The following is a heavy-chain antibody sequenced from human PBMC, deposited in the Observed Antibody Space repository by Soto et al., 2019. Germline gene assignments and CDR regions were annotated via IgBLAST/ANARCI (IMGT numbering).Heavy chain of an antibody. CDR3: AHHGASRSGYGMDV. D-gene: IGHD3-10*01. V-gene: IGHV3-23*01. CDR2: ISGSGGST. J-gene: IGHJ6*02. Sequence: PGGSLRLSCAASGFTFSSYAMSWVRQAPGKGLEWVSAISGSGGSTYYADSVKGRFTISRDNSKNTLYLQMNSLRAEDTAVYYCAHHGASRSGYGMDVWGQGXTVTVYS. CDR1: GFTFSSYA.